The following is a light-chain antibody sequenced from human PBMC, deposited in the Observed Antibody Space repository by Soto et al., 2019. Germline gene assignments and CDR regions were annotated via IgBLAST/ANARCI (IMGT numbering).Light chain of an antibody. Sequence: EIVLTQSPGPLSLSPGNSAALSCRASQSVTGDKVAWYQQRPGQAPRLLIYGRSTRATDIPARFRGSGSGTDYTLTINRLEPEDFALYYCQRYGNSPFTFGQGTKLEI. CDR1: QSVTGDK. CDR3: QRYGNSPFT. CDR2: GRS. V-gene: IGKV3-20*01. J-gene: IGKJ2*01.